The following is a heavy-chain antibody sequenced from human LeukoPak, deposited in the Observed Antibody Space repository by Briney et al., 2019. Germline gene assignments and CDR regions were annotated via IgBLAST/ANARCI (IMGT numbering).Heavy chain of an antibody. D-gene: IGHD6-19*01. CDR1: GFTFSSFC. CDR3: ARVRSDWYSDY. V-gene: IGHV3-48*02. CDR2: ISSSSSTI. J-gene: IGHJ4*02. Sequence: PGGSLRLSCTASGFTFSSFCMHWVRQAPGKGLEWVSYISSSSSTIYYADSVKGRFTISRDNAKNSLYLQMNGLRDEDTAVYYCARVRSDWYSDYWGQGTLVTVSS.